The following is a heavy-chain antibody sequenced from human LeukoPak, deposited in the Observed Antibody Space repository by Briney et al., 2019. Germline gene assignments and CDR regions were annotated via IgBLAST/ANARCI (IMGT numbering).Heavy chain of an antibody. V-gene: IGHV4-34*01. J-gene: IGHJ6*03. CDR3: ARGHPYYYYYMDV. CDR2: INHSGST. Sequence: PSETLSLTCAVYGRSFSGYYWTWIRQPPGKGLEWIGEINHSGSTNYNPSLKSRVTISVDTSKNQFSLKLSSVTAADTAVYYCARGHPYYYYYMDVWGKGTTVTVSS. CDR1: GRSFSGYY.